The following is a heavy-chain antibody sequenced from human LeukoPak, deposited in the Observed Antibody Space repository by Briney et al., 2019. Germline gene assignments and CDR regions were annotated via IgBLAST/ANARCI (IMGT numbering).Heavy chain of an antibody. CDR2: IYYSGST. CDR3: ATHAYSGPFDY. CDR1: GGSISSYY. V-gene: IGHV4-59*08. Sequence: PSETLSLTCTVSGGSISSYYWSWIRQPPGKGLEWIGYIYYSGSTNYNPSLKSRVTISVDTSKNQFSLKLSSVTAADTAVYYCATHAYSGPFDYWGQGTLVTVSS. D-gene: IGHD2-21*01. J-gene: IGHJ4*02.